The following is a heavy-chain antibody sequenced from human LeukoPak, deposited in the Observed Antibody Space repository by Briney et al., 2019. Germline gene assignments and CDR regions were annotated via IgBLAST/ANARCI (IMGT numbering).Heavy chain of an antibody. CDR3: ARDGSGSYLPFDI. CDR2: IYHSGST. CDR1: GGSISSDGYA. D-gene: IGHD3-10*01. V-gene: IGHV4-30-2*01. Sequence: PSQTLSLTCAVSGGSISSDGYAWSSIRQPPGKGLAGIGYIYHSGSTYYNPSLKSRVTILVARSKNQFSLKMRSVPAADTVVYFCARDGSGSYLPFDIWGQGTMVTVSS. J-gene: IGHJ3*02.